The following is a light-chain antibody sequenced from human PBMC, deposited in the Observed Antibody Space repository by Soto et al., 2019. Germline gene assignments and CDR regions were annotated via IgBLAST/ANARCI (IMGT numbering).Light chain of an antibody. Sequence: EIVMTQSPATLSVSPGERATLSCRASQSVSSNLAWYQQKPGQAPRLLIYGASTRATGIPDRFSGNGSGRDFSLTISRLEPEDFAVYYCQQFGSSPWTFGQGTKVDIK. J-gene: IGKJ1*01. CDR1: QSVSSN. V-gene: IGKV3-20*01. CDR2: GAS. CDR3: QQFGSSPWT.